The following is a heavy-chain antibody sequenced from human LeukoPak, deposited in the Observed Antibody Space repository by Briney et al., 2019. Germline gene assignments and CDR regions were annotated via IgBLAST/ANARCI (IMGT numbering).Heavy chain of an antibody. CDR1: GFISSSYW. V-gene: IGHV3-7*03. D-gene: IGHD6-25*01. CDR3: VRGPHIAATSY. J-gene: IGHJ4*02. Sequence: GILRLSCAASGFISSSYWMSWVRQAPGKGLEWVANIKQDGSEKQYVDSVKGRFAISRDNAKKSLYLQINTLRAEDTAVYYCVRGPHIAATSYWGQGTLVTVSS. CDR2: IKQDGSEK.